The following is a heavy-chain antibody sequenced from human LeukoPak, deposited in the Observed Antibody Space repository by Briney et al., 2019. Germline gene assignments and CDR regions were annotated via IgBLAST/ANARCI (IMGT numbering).Heavy chain of an antibody. D-gene: IGHD1-26*01. J-gene: IGHJ6*02. CDR3: ARSVGAHWVYYGMDV. CDR1: GFTFSDYY. V-gene: IGHV3-11*01. CDR2: ISSSGSTI. Sequence: PGGSLRLSCAASGFTFSDYYMSWIRQAPGKGLEWVSYISSSGSTIYYADSVKGRFTISRDKAKNSLYLQMNSLTAEDTAVYYCARSVGAHWVYYGMDVWGQGTTVTVSS.